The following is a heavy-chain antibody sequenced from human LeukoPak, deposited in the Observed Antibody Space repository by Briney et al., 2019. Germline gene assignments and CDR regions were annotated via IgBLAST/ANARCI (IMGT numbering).Heavy chain of an antibody. Sequence: GGSLRLSCAASGFTLSSYSMNWVRQAPGKGLEWVSSISSSSSYIYYADSVKGRFTISRDNAKNSLHLQMNSLRAEDTAVYYCARDKDGYNPYFDYWGQGTLVTVSS. CDR1: GFTLSSYS. CDR2: ISSSSSYI. J-gene: IGHJ4*02. V-gene: IGHV3-21*01. CDR3: ARDKDGYNPYFDY. D-gene: IGHD5-24*01.